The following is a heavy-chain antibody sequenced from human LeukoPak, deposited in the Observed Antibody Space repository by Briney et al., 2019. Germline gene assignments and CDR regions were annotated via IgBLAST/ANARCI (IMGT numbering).Heavy chain of an antibody. V-gene: IGHV1-3*01. Sequence: ASVKVSCKASGYTFINYAMHWVRQAPGQRLEWMGWLNAATGNTNYAQKLQGRVTMTTDTSTSAAYMELSSLRSEDTAVYYCARGAENIVVVPSRGYYYYYMDVWGKGTTVTVSS. CDR3: ARGAENIVVVPSRGYYYYYMDV. CDR1: GYTFINYA. D-gene: IGHD2-2*01. J-gene: IGHJ6*03. CDR2: LNAATGNT.